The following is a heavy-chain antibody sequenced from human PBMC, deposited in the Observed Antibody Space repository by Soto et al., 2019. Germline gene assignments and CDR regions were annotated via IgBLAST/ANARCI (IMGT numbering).Heavy chain of an antibody. D-gene: IGHD3-10*01. CDR3: XXXXSGSTWDYFXX. CDR1: GDTFTKYA. V-gene: IGHV1-69*03. CDR2: IVPVFGRV. J-gene: IGHJ4*02. Sequence: QVHLVQSGAEVRKPGSSVRVSCKASGDTFTKYAISWLRQAPGQGLEWMGGIVPVFGRVTYAQRFQDRVSIIADKSTATSYLELTSLTADDTXXXXXXXXXSGSTWDYFXXWGQG.